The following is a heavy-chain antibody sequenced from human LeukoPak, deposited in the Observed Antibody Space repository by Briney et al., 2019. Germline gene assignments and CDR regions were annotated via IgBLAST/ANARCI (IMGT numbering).Heavy chain of an antibody. D-gene: IGHD3-22*01. J-gene: IGHJ4*02. CDR1: GYTLTELS. CDR3: ATKTYYYDSSGYFSLPDY. Sequence: ASVKVSSKVSGYTLTELSMHWVRQAPGKGLEWMGGFDPEDGETIYAQKFQGRVTMTEDTSTDTAYMELSSLRSEDTAVYYCATKTYYYDSSGYFSLPDYWGQGTLVTVSS. V-gene: IGHV1-24*01. CDR2: FDPEDGET.